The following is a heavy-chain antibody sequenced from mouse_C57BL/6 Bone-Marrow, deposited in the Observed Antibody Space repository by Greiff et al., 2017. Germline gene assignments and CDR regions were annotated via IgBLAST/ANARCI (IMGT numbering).Heavy chain of an antibody. CDR3: AADYDYHYYAMDY. CDR2: IDPEDGET. J-gene: IGHJ4*01. D-gene: IGHD2-4*01. Sequence: EVQLQQPGTELVKPGASVKLSCKVSGYTFTSYYMHWVKQRTEQGLEWIGRIDPEDGETKYAPKFQGKATITADTSSNTAYLQLSSLTSEDTAVYYCAADYDYHYYAMDYWGQGTSVTVSS. V-gene: IGHV14-2*01. CDR1: GYTFTSYY.